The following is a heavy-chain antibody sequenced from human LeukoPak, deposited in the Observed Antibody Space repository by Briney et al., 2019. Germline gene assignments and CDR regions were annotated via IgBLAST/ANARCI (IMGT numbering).Heavy chain of an antibody. CDR2: ISAYNGNT. V-gene: IGHV1-18*01. J-gene: IGHJ6*02. Sequence: ASVKVSCKASGYTFTSYGISWVRQAPGQGLEWMGWISAYNGNTNYARKLQGRVTMTTDTSTSTAYMELRSLRSDDTAVYYCARDPTYYDFWSGPAYYYYGMDVWGQGTTVTVSS. CDR1: GYTFTSYG. CDR3: ARDPTYYDFWSGPAYYYYGMDV. D-gene: IGHD3-3*01.